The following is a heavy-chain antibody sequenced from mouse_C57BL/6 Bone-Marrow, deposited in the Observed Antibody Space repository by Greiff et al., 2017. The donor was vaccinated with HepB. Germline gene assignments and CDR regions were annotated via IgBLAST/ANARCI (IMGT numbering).Heavy chain of an antibody. V-gene: IGHV1-9*01. CDR1: GYTFTGYW. D-gene: IGHD1-1*01. CDR2: ILPGSGST. Sequence: VQGVESGAELMKPGASVKLSCKATGYTFTGYWIEWVKQRPGHGLEWIGEILPGSGSTNYNEKFKGKATFTADTSSNTAYMQLSSLTTEDSAIYYCARELFITTVVGYWYFDVWGTGTTVTVSS. CDR3: ARELFITTVVGYWYFDV. J-gene: IGHJ1*03.